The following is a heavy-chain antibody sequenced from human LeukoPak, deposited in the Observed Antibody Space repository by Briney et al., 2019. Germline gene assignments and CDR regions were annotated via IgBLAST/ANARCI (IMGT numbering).Heavy chain of an antibody. D-gene: IGHD2/OR15-2a*01. Sequence: GGSPRLSCAASGFTFSSSAMHWVRQAPGKGLEWVAVISYDGSNKYYADSVKGRFTISRDNSKNTLYLQMNSLRAEDTAVYYCARVMGTTVSFILDYWGQGTLVTVSS. V-gene: IGHV3-30-3*01. CDR1: GFTFSSSA. CDR3: ARVMGTTVSFILDY. J-gene: IGHJ4*02. CDR2: ISYDGSNK.